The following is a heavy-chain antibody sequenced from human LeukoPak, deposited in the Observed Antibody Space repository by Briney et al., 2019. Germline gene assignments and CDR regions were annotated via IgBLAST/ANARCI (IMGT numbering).Heavy chain of an antibody. CDR3: AITQPRPPVPLFDY. J-gene: IGHJ4*02. D-gene: IGHD4-17*01. CDR1: GYTFTGYY. V-gene: IGHV1-2*02. CDR2: INPNSGGT. Sequence: ASVKVSCKASGYTFTGYYMHWVRQAPGQGLEWMGWINPNSGGTNYARKFQGRVTMTRDTSISTAYMELSRLRSDDTAVYYCAITQPRPPVPLFDYWGQGTLVTVSS.